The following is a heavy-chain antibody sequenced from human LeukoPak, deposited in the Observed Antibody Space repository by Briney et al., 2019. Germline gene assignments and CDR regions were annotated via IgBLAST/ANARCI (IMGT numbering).Heavy chain of an antibody. D-gene: IGHD3-22*01. CDR1: GYTFTSYA. V-gene: IGHV1-3*01. Sequence: GASVKVSCKASGYTFTSYAMHWVRQAPGQRLEWMGWINAGNGNTKYSQKFQGRVTFTRDTSASTAYMELSSLRSEDTAVYYCARGPQYYYDSSGYYHLDYWGQGTLVTVSS. J-gene: IGHJ4*02. CDR3: ARGPQYYYDSSGYYHLDY. CDR2: INAGNGNT.